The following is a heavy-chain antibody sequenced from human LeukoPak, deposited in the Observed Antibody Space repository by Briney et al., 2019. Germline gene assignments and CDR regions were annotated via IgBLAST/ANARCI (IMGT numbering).Heavy chain of an antibody. D-gene: IGHD1-26*01. CDR2: ISSGGGTF. J-gene: IGHJ3*02. V-gene: IGHV3-48*01. Sequence: GGSLRLSCAASGFTFSRYTMNWVRQAPGKGLEWISYISSGGGTFYYADSVKGRFTISRDNAKNSLYLQMNSLRAEDTAVYYCARERSSNYARDAFDIWGQGTMVTVSS. CDR1: GFTFSRYT. CDR3: ARERSSNYARDAFDI.